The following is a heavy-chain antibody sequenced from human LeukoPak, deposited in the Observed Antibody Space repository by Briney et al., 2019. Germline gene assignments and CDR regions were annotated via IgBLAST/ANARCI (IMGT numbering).Heavy chain of an antibody. Sequence: PSETLSLTCTVSGVSISSSSYYWGWIRQPPGKGLEWIGSIHYSGSTYYNPSLKSRVTISVDTSKNQFSLKVNSVTAADTAVYYCARGEFWGKGTLVTVSS. D-gene: IGHD3-10*01. J-gene: IGHJ4*02. CDR3: ARGEF. CDR1: GVSISSSSYY. V-gene: IGHV4-39*01. CDR2: IHYSGST.